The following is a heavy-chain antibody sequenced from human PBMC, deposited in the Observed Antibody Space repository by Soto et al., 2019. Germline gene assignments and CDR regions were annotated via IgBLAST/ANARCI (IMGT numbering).Heavy chain of an antibody. V-gene: IGHV3-23*01. CDR1: GFTFSSYA. Sequence: GGSVRVACAASGFTFSSYAMSWVRQAPGKGLEWVSAISGSGGSTYYADSVKGRFTISRDNSKNTLYLQMNSLRAEDTAVYYCAKSEIVVVTDYFDYWGQGTLVTVSS. CDR2: ISGSGGST. J-gene: IGHJ4*02. CDR3: AKSEIVVVTDYFDY. D-gene: IGHD2-21*02.